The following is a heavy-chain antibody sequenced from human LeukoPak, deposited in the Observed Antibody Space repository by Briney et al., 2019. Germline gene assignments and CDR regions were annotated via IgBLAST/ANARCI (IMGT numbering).Heavy chain of an antibody. D-gene: IGHD3-10*01. CDR2: ISYDGSNK. V-gene: IGHV3-30*03. J-gene: IGHJ4*02. CDR1: GFTFSNYG. CDR3: ARDFGYYGSGSYAFDY. Sequence: GRSLRLSCAASGFTFSNYGMHWVRQAPGKGLEWVALISYDGSNKYFADSVKGRFTISRDNSKNTLYLQMHSLRAEDTAVYYCARDFGYYGSGSYAFDYWGQGTLVTVSS.